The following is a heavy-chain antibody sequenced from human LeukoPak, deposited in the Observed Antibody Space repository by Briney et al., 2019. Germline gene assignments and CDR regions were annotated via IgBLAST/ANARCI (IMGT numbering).Heavy chain of an antibody. CDR3: AKGIYSSGWYDNWFDP. CDR2: ISWNSGSI. D-gene: IGHD6-19*01. V-gene: IGHV3-9*01. CDR1: GFTFDDYA. J-gene: IGHJ5*02. Sequence: PGGSLRLSCAASGFTFDDYAMHWVRQAPGKGLEWVSGISWNSGSIGYADSVKGRFTISGDNAKNSLYLQMNSLRAEDTALYYCAKGIYSSGWYDNWFDPWGQGTLVTVSS.